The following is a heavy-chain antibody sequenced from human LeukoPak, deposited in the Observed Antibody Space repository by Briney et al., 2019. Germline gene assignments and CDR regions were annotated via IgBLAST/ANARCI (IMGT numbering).Heavy chain of an antibody. V-gene: IGHV3-48*01. CDR2: ISSSSSTI. J-gene: IGHJ4*02. Sequence: PGGSLRLSCAASGFTFSSHSMNWVRQAPGKGLEWVSYISSSSSTIYYADSVKGRFTISRDNSKNTLYLQMNSLRADDTAVYYCARGRSGSHHFDSWGQGTLVTVPS. CDR3: ARGRSGSHHFDS. CDR1: GFTFSSHS. D-gene: IGHD3-10*01.